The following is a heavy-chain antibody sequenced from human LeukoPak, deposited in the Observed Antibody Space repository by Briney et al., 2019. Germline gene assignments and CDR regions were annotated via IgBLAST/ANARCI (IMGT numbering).Heavy chain of an antibody. D-gene: IGHD3-10*01. CDR1: GYTLTELS. J-gene: IGHJ3*02. CDR2: FDPEDGET. CDR3: ARDDLRNTKGGVHYYGSGSHDDAFDI. V-gene: IGHV1-24*01. Sequence: GASVKVSCKVSGYTLTELSMHWVRQAPGKGLEWMGGFDPEDGETIYAQKFQGRVTMTEDTSTDTAYMELSSLRSDDTAVYYCARDDLRNTKGGVHYYGSGSHDDAFDIWGQGTMVTVSS.